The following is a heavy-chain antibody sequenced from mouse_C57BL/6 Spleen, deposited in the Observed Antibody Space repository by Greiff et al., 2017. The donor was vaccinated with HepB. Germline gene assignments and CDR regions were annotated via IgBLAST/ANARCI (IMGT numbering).Heavy chain of an antibody. CDR3: ARIGRKGWYFDV. V-gene: IGHV5-17*01. J-gene: IGHJ1*03. CDR2: ISSGSSTI. Sequence: EVKVVESGGGLVKPGGSLKLSCAASGFTFSDYGMHWVRQAPEKGLEWVAYISSGSSTIYYADTVKGRFTISRDNAKNTLFLQMTSLRSEDTAMYYCARIGRKGWYFDVWGTGTTVTVSS. D-gene: IGHD3-3*01. CDR1: GFTFSDYG.